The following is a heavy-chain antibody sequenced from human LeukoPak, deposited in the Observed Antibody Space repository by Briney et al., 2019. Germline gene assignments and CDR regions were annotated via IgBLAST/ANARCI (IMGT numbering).Heavy chain of an antibody. V-gene: IGHV4-34*01. CDR3: ARGPIIAHDSGPFDY. J-gene: IGHJ4*02. CDR1: GGLFSGYY. Sequence: SETLSLTCGVFGGLFSGYYWSWIRQPPGKGLEWIGEINHSGNTNYNPSLKSRVTISVDTSRNHFALKLSSVTAADTALYYCARGPIIAHDSGPFDYWGQGALVTVSS. D-gene: IGHD3-9*01. CDR2: INHSGNT.